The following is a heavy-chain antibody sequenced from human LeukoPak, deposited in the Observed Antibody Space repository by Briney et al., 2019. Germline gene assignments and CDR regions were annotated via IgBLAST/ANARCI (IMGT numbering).Heavy chain of an antibody. CDR3: ARANMVRGVGLFFDRNWFDP. CDR2: INPNSGGT. CDR1: GYTFTGYY. D-gene: IGHD3-10*01. J-gene: IGHJ5*02. Sequence: ASVKVSCKASGYTFTGYYMHWVRQAPRQGLEWMGWINPNSGGTNYAQKFQGRVTMTRDTSISTAYMEPSGLRSDDTAVYYCARANMVRGVGLFFDRNWFDPWGQGTLVTVSS. V-gene: IGHV1-2*02.